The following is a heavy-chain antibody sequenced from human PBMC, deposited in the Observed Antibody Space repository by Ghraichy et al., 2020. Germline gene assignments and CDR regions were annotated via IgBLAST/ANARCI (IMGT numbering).Heavy chain of an antibody. CDR3: SREDSGNYPNVLDS. Sequence: SETLSLTCTVAGGSMRSYYWSWIRQTPGKGLEYIGYIYYTASTNYNPSLNSRVTMSIDTSKNQFSLKLTSVSPADTGLYYWSREDSGNYPNVLDSWGQGTLVTVSS. CDR1: GGSMRSYY. CDR2: IYYTAST. D-gene: IGHD1-26*01. V-gene: IGHV4-59*01. J-gene: IGHJ4*02.